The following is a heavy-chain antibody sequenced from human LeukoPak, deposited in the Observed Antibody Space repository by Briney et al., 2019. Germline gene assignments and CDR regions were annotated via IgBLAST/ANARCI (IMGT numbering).Heavy chain of an antibody. CDR3: ARPQSKAVKYYYYYGMDV. CDR2: INHSGST. J-gene: IGHJ6*02. Sequence: ASETLSLTCAVYGGSFSGYYWSWIRQPPGKGLEWIGEINHSGSTNYNPSLKSRVTISVDTSKNQFSLKLSSVTAADTAVYYCARPQSKAVKYYYYYGMDVWGQGTTVTVSS. V-gene: IGHV4-34*01. CDR1: GGSFSGYY.